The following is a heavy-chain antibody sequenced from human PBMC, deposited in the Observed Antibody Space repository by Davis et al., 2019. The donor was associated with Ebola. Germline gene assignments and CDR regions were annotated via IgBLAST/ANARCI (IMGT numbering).Heavy chain of an antibody. D-gene: IGHD3-3*01. CDR2: ISSSSSYI. CDR3: ARQSQDYDFWSGYYPFDY. Sequence: PGGSLRLSCAASGFTFSSYSMNWVRQAPGKGLEWVSSISSSSSYIYYADSVKGRFTISRDNAKNSLYLQMNSLRAEDTAVYYCARQSQDYDFWSGYYPFDYWGQGTLVTVSS. J-gene: IGHJ4*02. V-gene: IGHV3-21*01. CDR1: GFTFSSYS.